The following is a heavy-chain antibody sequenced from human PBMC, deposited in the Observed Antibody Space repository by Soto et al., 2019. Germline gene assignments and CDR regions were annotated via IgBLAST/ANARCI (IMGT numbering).Heavy chain of an antibody. D-gene: IGHD3-3*01. CDR3: ARGPPRHYDFWRCRGYYFYY. J-gene: IGHJ4*02. CDR1: GGSFSGYY. CDR2: INHSGST. V-gene: IGHV4-34*01. Sequence: QVQLQQWGAGLLKPSETLSLTCAVYGGSFSGYYWSWIRQPPGKGLEWIGEINHSGSTNYNPSLKSRVTISVDTSKNQFSLKLSSVTAADTAVYYWARGPPRHYDFWRCRGYYFYYWGQGTLVTVSS.